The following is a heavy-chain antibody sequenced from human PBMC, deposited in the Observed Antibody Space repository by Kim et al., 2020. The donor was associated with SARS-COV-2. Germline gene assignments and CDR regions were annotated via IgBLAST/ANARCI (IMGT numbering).Heavy chain of an antibody. V-gene: IGHV1-69*13. Sequence: SVKVSCKASGGTFSSYAISWVRQAPGQGLEWMGGIIPIFGTANYAQKFQGRVTITADESTSTAYMELSSLRSEDTAVYYCARDWVLDDYVGNYFDYWGQGTLVTVSS. CDR1: GGTFSSYA. CDR3: ARDWVLDDYVGNYFDY. J-gene: IGHJ4*02. D-gene: IGHD4-17*01. CDR2: IIPIFGTA.